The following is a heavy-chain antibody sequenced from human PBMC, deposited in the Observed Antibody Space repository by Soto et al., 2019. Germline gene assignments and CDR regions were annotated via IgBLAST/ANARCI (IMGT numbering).Heavy chain of an antibody. CDR3: ARDMGYCSSTSCNPPFDY. CDR2: IKQDGSEK. J-gene: IGHJ4*02. V-gene: IGHV3-7*01. CDR1: GFTFSSYW. D-gene: IGHD2-2*01. Sequence: RLSCAASGFTFSSYWMSWVRQAPGKGLEWVANIKQDGSEKYYVDSVKGRFTISRDNAKNSLYLQMNSLRAEDTAVYYCARDMGYCSSTSCNPPFDYWGQGTLVTVSS.